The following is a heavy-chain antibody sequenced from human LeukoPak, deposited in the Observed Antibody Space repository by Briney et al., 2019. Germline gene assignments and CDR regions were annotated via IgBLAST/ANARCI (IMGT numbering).Heavy chain of an antibody. CDR3: ARHTGSVGAMDV. CDR1: GYRFTSYL. J-gene: IGHJ6*02. Sequence: GESLKISCQGSGYRFTSYLIGWVRQKPGKGLEWMGIIYPGDSDTRYSPSFQGQVTISADQSISTAYLQWSSVKASETAIYYCARHTGSVGAMDVWGQGTTITVSS. CDR2: IYPGDSDT. V-gene: IGHV5-51*01. D-gene: IGHD4-17*01.